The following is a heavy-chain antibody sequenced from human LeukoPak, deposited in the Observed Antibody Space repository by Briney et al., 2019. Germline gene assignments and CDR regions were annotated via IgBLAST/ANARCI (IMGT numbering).Heavy chain of an antibody. Sequence: SETLSLTCAVYGGSFSGYYWSWIRQPPGKGLEWIGEINHSGSTNYNPSLKSRVTISVDTSKNQFSLKLSSVTAADTAVYYCARGRRHFDWLLFPRNWFDPWGQGTLVTVSS. CDR3: ARGRRHFDWLLFPRNWFDP. V-gene: IGHV4-34*01. CDR1: GGSFSGYY. CDR2: INHSGST. J-gene: IGHJ5*02. D-gene: IGHD3-9*01.